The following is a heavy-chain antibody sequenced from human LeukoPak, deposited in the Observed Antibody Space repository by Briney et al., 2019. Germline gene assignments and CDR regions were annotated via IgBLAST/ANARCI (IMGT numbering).Heavy chain of an antibody. CDR3: ARVGGIVVVPAANAFDI. CDR1: GGSISSGGYY. D-gene: IGHD2-2*01. V-gene: IGHV4-31*03. CDR2: IYYSGST. J-gene: IGHJ3*02. Sequence: PSETLSLTCTVSGGSISSGGYYWSWIRQHPGKGLEWIGYIYYSGSTYYNPSLKSRVTISVDTSKNQFSLKLSSVTAADTAVYYCARVGGIVVVPAANAFDIWGQGTMVTVSS.